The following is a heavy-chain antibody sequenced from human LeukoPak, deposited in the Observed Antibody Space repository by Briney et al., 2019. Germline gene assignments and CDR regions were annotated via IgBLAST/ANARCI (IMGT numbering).Heavy chain of an antibody. V-gene: IGHV1-2*02. CDR2: VNPNTGGT. D-gene: IGHD2-2*01. CDR3: ARGPYDRYTAMPYYFDY. J-gene: IGHJ4*02. Sequence: ASEKVSCKASGYTFTAYYMHWVRQAPGQGLEWMGWVNPNTGGTNYAQKFQGRVTMTRDTSITTAYMELSRLRSDDTAVYYCARGPYDRYTAMPYYFDYWGQGTLVTVSS. CDR1: GYTFTAYY.